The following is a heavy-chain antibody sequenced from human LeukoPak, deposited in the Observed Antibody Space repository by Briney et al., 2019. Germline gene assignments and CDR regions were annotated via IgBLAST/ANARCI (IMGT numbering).Heavy chain of an antibody. CDR2: ISAYNGNT. V-gene: IGHV1-18*01. CDR3: ARVGGYGYFDL. D-gene: IGHD3-22*01. CDR1: GYTFTSYG. Sequence: ASVKVSCKASGYTFTSYGICWVRQAPGQGLEWMGWISAYNGNTNYAQKFQGRVTITADKSTSTAYMELSSLRSDDTAVYYCARVGGYGYFDLWGRGTLVTVSS. J-gene: IGHJ2*01.